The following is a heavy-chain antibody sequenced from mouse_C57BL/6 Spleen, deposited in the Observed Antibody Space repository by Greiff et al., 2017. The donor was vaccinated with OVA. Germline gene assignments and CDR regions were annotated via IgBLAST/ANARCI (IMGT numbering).Heavy chain of an antibody. V-gene: IGHV5-9-1*02. D-gene: IGHD1-1*01. CDR1: GFTFSSYA. J-gene: IGHJ4*01. CDR2: ISSGGDYI. Sequence: EVMLVESGGGLVKPGGSLKLSCAASGFTFSSYAMSWVRQTPEKRLEWVAYISSGGDYIYYADTVKGRFTISRDNARNTLYLQMSSLKAEDTAMYYCTRDTTVVAPYAMDYWGQGTSVTVSS. CDR3: TRDTTVVAPYAMDY.